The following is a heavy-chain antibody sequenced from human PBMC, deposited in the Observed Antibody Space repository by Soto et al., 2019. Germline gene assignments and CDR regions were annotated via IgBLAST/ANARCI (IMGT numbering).Heavy chain of an antibody. J-gene: IGHJ6*02. CDR2: ISAYNGNT. D-gene: IGHD4-17*01. CDR1: GYTFTSYG. Sequence: ASVKVSCKASGYTFTSYGISWVRQAPGQGLEWMGWISAYNGNTNYAQKLQGRVTMTTDTSTSTAYMELRSLRSDDTAVYYCARDDYGDPYYYYGMDVWGQGTTVTVS. CDR3: ARDDYGDPYYYYGMDV. V-gene: IGHV1-18*01.